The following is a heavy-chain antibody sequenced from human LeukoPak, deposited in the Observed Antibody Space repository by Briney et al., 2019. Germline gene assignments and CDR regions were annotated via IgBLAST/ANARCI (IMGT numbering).Heavy chain of an antibody. CDR2: IYYSGST. D-gene: IGHD3-22*01. CDR3: ARQPGEGYYYDSSGDHGAFDI. CDR1: GGSISSSSYY. J-gene: IGHJ3*02. V-gene: IGHV4-39*01. Sequence: SETLSLTCTVSGGSISSSSYYWGWIRQPPGKGLEWIGSIYYSGSTYYNPSLKSRVTISVDTSKNQFSLKLSSVTAADTAVYYCARQPGEGYYYDSSGDHGAFDIWGQGTMVTVSS.